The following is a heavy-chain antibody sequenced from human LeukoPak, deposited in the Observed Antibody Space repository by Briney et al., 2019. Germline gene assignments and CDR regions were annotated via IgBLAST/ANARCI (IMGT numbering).Heavy chain of an antibody. V-gene: IGHV3-33*01. D-gene: IGHD6-19*01. CDR3: ARDKGASGWYGDY. J-gene: IGHJ4*02. Sequence: VGSLRLSCAASGFTFSRYGMHWVRQAPGKERECLAIIWYDGSNQYYADSVKGRFTISKDNSKNTLYLQMNSLRVEDTAIYYCARDKGASGWYGDYWGQGTLVTVSS. CDR2: IWYDGSNQ. CDR1: GFTFSRYG.